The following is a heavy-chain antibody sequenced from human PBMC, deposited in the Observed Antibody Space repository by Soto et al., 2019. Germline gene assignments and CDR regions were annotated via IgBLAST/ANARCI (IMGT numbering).Heavy chain of an antibody. CDR1: GGSISSGGYY. D-gene: IGHD4-17*01. CDR2: IYYSGST. Sequence: PSDTLSLTCTVSGGSISSGGYYWSWIRQHPGKGLEWIGYIYYSGSTYYNPSLKSRVTISVDTSKNQFSLKLSSVTAADTAVYYCARDKISGRPNDYGDYADYYYGMDVWGQGTTVTVSS. J-gene: IGHJ6*02. CDR3: ARDKISGRPNDYGDYADYYYGMDV. V-gene: IGHV4-31*03.